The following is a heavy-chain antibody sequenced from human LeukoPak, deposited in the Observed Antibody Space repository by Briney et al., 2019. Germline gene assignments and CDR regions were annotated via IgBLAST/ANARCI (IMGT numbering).Heavy chain of an antibody. D-gene: IGHD4-11*01. V-gene: IGHV1-18*01. CDR1: GYTFTSYG. Sequence: ASVTVSCKASGYTFTSYGISWVRQAPGQGLEWMGWISAYNGNTNYAQKLQGRVTMTTDTSTSTAYMELRSLRSDDTAVYYCARPLMTTVKSSWFDPWGQGTLVTVSS. CDR2: ISAYNGNT. CDR3: ARPLMTTVKSSWFDP. J-gene: IGHJ5*02.